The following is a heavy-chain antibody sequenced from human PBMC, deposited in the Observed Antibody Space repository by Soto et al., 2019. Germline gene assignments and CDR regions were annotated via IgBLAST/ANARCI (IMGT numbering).Heavy chain of an antibody. CDR1: GFTFSSSS. CDR3: ARDPCY. V-gene: IGHV3-21*01. J-gene: IGHJ4*02. CDR2: ISGTSDYI. Sequence: GGSLRLSCATSGFTFSSSSMNWVRQAPGKRLEWVSSISGTSDYIDYADAVKGRFTISRDNAKNSLSLQMNSLRAEDTAVYYCARDPCYWGQGTLVTGSS.